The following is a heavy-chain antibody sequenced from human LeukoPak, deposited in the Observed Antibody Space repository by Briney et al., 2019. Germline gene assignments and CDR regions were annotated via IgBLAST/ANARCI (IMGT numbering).Heavy chain of an antibody. CDR3: ARDYYDSSGYSFDP. D-gene: IGHD3-22*01. Sequence: ASVKVSCKASGYIFTSYDINWVRQATGQGLEWMGWMNPNSGDTGYAQTFLGRVTLTRDTSISTAYMELSSLRSEDTAVYYCARDYYDSSGYSFDPWGQGTLVTVSS. CDR1: GYIFTSYD. J-gene: IGHJ5*02. CDR2: MNPNSGDT. V-gene: IGHV1-8*01.